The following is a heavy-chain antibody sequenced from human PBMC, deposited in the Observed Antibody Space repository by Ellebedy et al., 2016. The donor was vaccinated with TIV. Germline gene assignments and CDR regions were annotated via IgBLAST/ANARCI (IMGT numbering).Heavy chain of an antibody. CDR3: VKGAYPVPTVMAV. D-gene: IGHD3-16*01. CDR2: IRSDESTK. J-gene: IGHJ6*02. V-gene: IGHV3-30*02. Sequence: PGGSLRLSCATSGFSNSGMHWVRQAPGRGLEWVAFIRSDESTKYYADSVKGRFTISRDGSKNTLDLQMTSLRPEDTALYYCVKGAYPVPTVMAVWGQGTTVIVSS. CDR1: GFSNSG.